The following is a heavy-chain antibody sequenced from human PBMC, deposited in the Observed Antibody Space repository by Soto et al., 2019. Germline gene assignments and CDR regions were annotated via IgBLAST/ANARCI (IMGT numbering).Heavy chain of an antibody. Sequence: QVQLVQSGAEVKKPGSSVKVSCKASGGTFSNFVISWVRQAPGQGLQWMGGIIPIFGTANYAQKFQGRVTIIADESTSTDYMELTRLRSEDTAVYYCARDPILTGVTVYENYFEYWGQGTLVPVSS. D-gene: IGHD3-9*01. J-gene: IGHJ4*02. CDR3: ARDPILTGVTVYENYFEY. CDR2: IIPIFGTA. CDR1: GGTFSNFV. V-gene: IGHV1-69*01.